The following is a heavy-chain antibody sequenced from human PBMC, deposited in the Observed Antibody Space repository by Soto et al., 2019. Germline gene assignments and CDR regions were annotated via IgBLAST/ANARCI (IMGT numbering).Heavy chain of an antibody. J-gene: IGHJ6*02. CDR1: GGTFSSYA. Sequence: SVKVSCKASGGTFSSYAISWVRQAPGQGLEWMGGIIPIFGTANYAQKFQGRVTITADKSTSTAYMELSSLRSEGTAVYYCARSKSGPQLAGGHSYYYYGMDVWGQGTTVTVSS. D-gene: IGHD3-3*01. CDR2: IIPIFGTA. V-gene: IGHV1-69*06. CDR3: ARSKSGPQLAGGHSYYYYGMDV.